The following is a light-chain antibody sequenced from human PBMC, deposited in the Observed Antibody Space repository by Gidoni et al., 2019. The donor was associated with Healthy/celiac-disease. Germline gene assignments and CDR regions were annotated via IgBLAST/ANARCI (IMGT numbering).Light chain of an antibody. J-gene: IGKJ4*01. CDR1: QSISSW. CDR3: QQYNSYVLT. Sequence: EIQMTQSPSTLSASVGDRVTITCRASQSISSWLAWYQQKPGKAPKLLIYDASSLESGVPSRFSGSGSGTEFTLTISSLQPDDFATYYCQQYNSYVLTFGGGTKVEIK. CDR2: DAS. V-gene: IGKV1-5*01.